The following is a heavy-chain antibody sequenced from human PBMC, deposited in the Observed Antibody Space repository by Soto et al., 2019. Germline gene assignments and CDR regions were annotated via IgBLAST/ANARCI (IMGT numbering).Heavy chain of an antibody. V-gene: IGHV1-69*01. D-gene: IGHD2-2*01. CDR2: IIPISETT. CDR1: GGTFSSYA. J-gene: IGHJ6*02. Sequence: QVQLVQSRAEVKKPGASVKVSCKASGGTFSSYAISWVRQAPGQGLEWMGGIIPISETTNYAQKFQGRVTITADESKSTAYMELSSLRSEDTAVYYCARSQGSSTSLEIYYYYYYGMDVWGQGTTVTVSS. CDR3: ARSQGSSTSLEIYYYYYYGMDV.